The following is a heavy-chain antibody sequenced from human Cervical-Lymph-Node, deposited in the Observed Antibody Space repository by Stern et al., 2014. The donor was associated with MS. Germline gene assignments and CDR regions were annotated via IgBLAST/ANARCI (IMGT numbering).Heavy chain of an antibody. J-gene: IGHJ4*02. D-gene: IGHD3-10*02. CDR1: GDSLSSYF. Sequence: VQLVESGPGLVKPSDTLSLICTVTGDSLSSYFWGWIRQPPGKGLEWIGNVHYRGSTNYNPSLKSRVAISFDTSKTQFSLSLTSVTAADMAVYFCTRVFGGFADYWGQGTLVTVSS. CDR3: TRVFGGFADY. CDR2: VHYRGST. V-gene: IGHV4-59*07.